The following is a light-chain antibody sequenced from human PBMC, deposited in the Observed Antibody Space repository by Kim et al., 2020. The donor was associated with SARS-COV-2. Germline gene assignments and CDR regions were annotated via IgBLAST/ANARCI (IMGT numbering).Light chain of an antibody. CDR3: ETWDSNIQV. Sequence: SSVKLTWTLSSGHSNYFIAWQQQQPGKAPRFLMKVEGSGSYNKGGGVPDRFSGSRSGADRYLIISNLHSEDEADYYCETWDSNIQVFGGGTQLTVL. V-gene: IGLV4-60*03. CDR2: VEGSGSY. CDR1: SGHSNYF. J-gene: IGLJ3*02.